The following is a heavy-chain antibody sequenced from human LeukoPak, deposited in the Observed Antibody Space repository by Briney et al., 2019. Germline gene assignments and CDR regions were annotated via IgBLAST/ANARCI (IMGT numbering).Heavy chain of an antibody. CDR3: ARDLAVRYRRNWFDP. CDR1: GFTFSSYA. D-gene: IGHD5-18*01. J-gene: IGHJ5*02. V-gene: IGHV3-30-3*01. CDR2: ISYDGSNK. Sequence: GRSLRLSCAASGFTFSSYAMHWVRQAPGKGLEWVAVISYDGSNKYYADSVKGRFTISRDNSKNTLYLQMNSLRAEDTAVYYCARDLAVRYRRNWFDPWGQGTLVTVSS.